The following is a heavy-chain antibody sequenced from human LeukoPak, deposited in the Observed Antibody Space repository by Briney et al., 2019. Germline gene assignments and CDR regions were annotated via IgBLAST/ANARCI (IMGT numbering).Heavy chain of an antibody. CDR3: AKGTGRYWTFFDY. J-gene: IGHJ4*02. D-gene: IGHD1-1*01. CDR1: GLTFDDYA. CDR2: NSWYSVSI. Sequence: GGSLRLSCAASGLTFDDYAMHWVRQAPGKGLEWVSGNSWYSVSIDYADSVKGRFTISRDNAKNSLDLQMNSLSREDTAFYYCAKGTGRYWTFFDYWGRGTLVSVFS. V-gene: IGHV3-9*01.